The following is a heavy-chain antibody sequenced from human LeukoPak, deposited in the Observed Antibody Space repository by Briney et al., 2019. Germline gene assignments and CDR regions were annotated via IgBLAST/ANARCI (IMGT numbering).Heavy chain of an antibody. Sequence: GGSLRLSCAASGFTFSGSAMHWIRQASGKGLEWLGRIRTQFDNEATLYGASVKGRFTISRDDSKNTAYLQMNSLKTEDTAVYYCAGYYNSLTGLNYWGQRTLGTVS. J-gene: IGHJ4*02. V-gene: IGHV3-73*01. CDR1: GFTFSGSA. D-gene: IGHD3-9*01. CDR3: AGYYNSLTGLNY. CDR2: IRTQFDNEAT.